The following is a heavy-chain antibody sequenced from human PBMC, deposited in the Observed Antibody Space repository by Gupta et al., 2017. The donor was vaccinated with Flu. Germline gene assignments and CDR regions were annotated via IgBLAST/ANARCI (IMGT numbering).Heavy chain of an antibody. V-gene: IGHV4-59*01. J-gene: IGHJ4*02. Sequence: QVQLQESGPGLVKPSETLSITWTVPGGSISSYYWSWIRQPPGKGLEWIGYIYYSGSTNYNPSLKSRVTISVDTSNNQFSLKLSSVTAADTAVYYCALLVLQRMSLVDYWGQGTLVTGSS. CDR2: IYYSGST. D-gene: IGHD6-13*01. CDR1: GGSISSYY. CDR3: ALLVLQRMSLVDY.